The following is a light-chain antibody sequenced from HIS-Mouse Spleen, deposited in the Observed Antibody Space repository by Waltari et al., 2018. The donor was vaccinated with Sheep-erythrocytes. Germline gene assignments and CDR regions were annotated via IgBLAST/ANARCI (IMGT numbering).Light chain of an antibody. CDR2: EDI. Sequence: SYELTQPPSVSVSPGQTARITCSGDALPKKYAYWYQQKSGQAPVLVIYEDIKRPSGIPEGFSGSSSGTMATLTISGAQVEDEADYYCYSTDSSGNHSWVFGGGTKLTVL. CDR1: ALPKKY. J-gene: IGLJ3*02. V-gene: IGLV3-10*01. CDR3: YSTDSSGNHSWV.